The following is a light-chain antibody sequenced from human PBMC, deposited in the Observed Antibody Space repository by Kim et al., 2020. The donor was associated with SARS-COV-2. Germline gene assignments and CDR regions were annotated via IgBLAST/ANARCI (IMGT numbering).Light chain of an antibody. CDR2: YDS. Sequence: SYELTQPPSVSVAPGKTARITCGGNNIGSKSVHWYQQKPGRAPVLVIYYDSDRPSGIPERFSGSNSGNTATLTISRVEAGDVADYYCQVWDSSSDHRVFGGGTQLTVL. J-gene: IGLJ3*02. CDR3: QVWDSSSDHRV. V-gene: IGLV3-21*04. CDR1: NIGSKS.